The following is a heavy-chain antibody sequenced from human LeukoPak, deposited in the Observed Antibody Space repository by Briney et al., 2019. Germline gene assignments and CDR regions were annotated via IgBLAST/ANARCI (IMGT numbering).Heavy chain of an antibody. CDR1: GYTFTGYY. D-gene: IGHD3-3*01. V-gene: IGHV1-2*02. Sequence: ASVKVSCKASGYTFTGYYMHWVRQAPGQGLEWMGWINPNSGGTNYAQKFQGRVTVTADESTSTAYMELSSLRSEDTAVYYCAREPGAPYYDFWNGYYSGYYYYMDVWGKGTTVTVSS. J-gene: IGHJ6*03. CDR3: AREPGAPYYDFWNGYYSGYYYYMDV. CDR2: INPNSGGT.